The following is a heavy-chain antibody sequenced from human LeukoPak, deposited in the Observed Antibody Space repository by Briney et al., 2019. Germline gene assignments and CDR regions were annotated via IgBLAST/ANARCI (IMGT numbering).Heavy chain of an antibody. CDR2: IHYSGST. CDR1: GGSISSYY. Sequence: SETLSLTCTVSGGSISSYYWTWIRQPPGKGLEWIGYIHYSGSTNYNPSLTSRVTISIDTSKNQFSLKLSSVTAADTAVYYCARTGSSTWYNFDYRGQGTLVTVSS. J-gene: IGHJ4*02. V-gene: IGHV4-59*01. D-gene: IGHD2-2*01. CDR3: ARTGSSTWYNFDY.